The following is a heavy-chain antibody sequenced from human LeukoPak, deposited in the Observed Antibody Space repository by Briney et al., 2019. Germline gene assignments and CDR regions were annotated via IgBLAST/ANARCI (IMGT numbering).Heavy chain of an antibody. Sequence: GGSLRLSCAASGFSFSSYWMHWVRQAPGKGLVWVSRINSDGSSIIYADSVKGRFTISRDNAKNSLYLQMNSLRAEDTAVYYCAREAVVRGPAGVPLDYWGQGTLVTVSS. CDR3: AREAVVRGPAGVPLDY. D-gene: IGHD3-10*01. V-gene: IGHV3-74*01. J-gene: IGHJ4*02. CDR2: INSDGSSI. CDR1: GFSFSSYW.